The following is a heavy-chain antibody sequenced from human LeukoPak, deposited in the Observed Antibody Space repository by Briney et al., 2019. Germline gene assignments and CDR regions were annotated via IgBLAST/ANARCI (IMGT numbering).Heavy chain of an antibody. V-gene: IGHV4-59*01. CDR3: ARAIGDSSMGYYFDY. J-gene: IGHJ4*02. D-gene: IGHD3-22*01. Sequence: SETLSLTCTVSGGSISSYYWSWIRQPPGKVLEWIGYIYYSGSTNYNPSLKSRVTISVDTSKNQFSLKLSSVTAADTAVYYCARAIGDSSMGYYFDYWGQGTLVTVSS. CDR1: GGSISSYY. CDR2: IYYSGST.